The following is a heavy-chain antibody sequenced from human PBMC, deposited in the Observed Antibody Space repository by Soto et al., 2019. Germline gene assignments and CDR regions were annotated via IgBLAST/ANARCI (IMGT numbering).Heavy chain of an antibody. Sequence: GEALKISCESSGYSFANYWSGWVRHMSGKGLGWVGIVDPADSETHYLPSFQDRLTIAADKSINTAYLQWNSLKAADSAIDYCASGGLIGSATDDWGQRHQLTVPS. CDR3: ASGGLIGSATDD. D-gene: IGHD6-25*01. CDR1: GYSFANYW. V-gene: IGHV5-51*01. J-gene: IGHJ4*02. CDR2: VDPADSET.